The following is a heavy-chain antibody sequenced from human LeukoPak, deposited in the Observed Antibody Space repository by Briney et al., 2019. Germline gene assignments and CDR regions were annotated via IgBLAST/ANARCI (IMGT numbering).Heavy chain of an antibody. V-gene: IGHV4-59*01. D-gene: IGHD4/OR15-4a*01. CDR2: IYYSGST. J-gene: IGHJ5*02. CDR3: ARDRRHTYGAYFDP. Sequence: SETLSLTCTVSGGSISSYYWSWIRQPPGTGLEWIGYIYYSGSTNYNPSLKSRVTISVDTSKNQFSLKLSSVTAADTAVYYCARDRRHTYGAYFDPWGQGTLVTVSS. CDR1: GGSISSYY.